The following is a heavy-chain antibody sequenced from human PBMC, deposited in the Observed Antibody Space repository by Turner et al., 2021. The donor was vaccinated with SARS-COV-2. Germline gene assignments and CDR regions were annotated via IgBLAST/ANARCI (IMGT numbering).Heavy chain of an antibody. D-gene: IGHD3-3*01. Sequence: QVQLVQSGAEVKKPGSSVKVSCKASGGTFSSYVISWVRQAPGQGLEWMGWINPNSGGTNYAQKFQGRVTMTSDTSISTAYMELSRLRSDDTAVYYCARGPRGYDFWSGYPNWFDPWGQGTLVTVSS. V-gene: IGHV1-2*02. J-gene: IGHJ5*02. CDR1: GGTFSSYV. CDR3: ARGPRGYDFWSGYPNWFDP. CDR2: INPNSGGT.